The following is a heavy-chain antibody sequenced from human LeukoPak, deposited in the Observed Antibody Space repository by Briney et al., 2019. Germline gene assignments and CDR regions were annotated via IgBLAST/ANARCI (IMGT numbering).Heavy chain of an antibody. V-gene: IGHV4-34*01. CDR3: ARIRCGHSGSVCYNH. J-gene: IGHJ4*02. CDR1: GVSINDYY. Sequence: SETLSLTCGVFGVSINDYYWSWNRQSPGKGLEWIGEISHTEGTRYNPSLESRVTMSVGTSENQLSLKLIFVTAADTAVYYCARIRCGHSGSVCYNHWGLGTLVTVSS. D-gene: IGHD3-9*01. CDR2: ISHTEGT.